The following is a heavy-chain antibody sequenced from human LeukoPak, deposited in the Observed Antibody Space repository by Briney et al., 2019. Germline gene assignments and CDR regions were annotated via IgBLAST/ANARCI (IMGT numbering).Heavy chain of an antibody. Sequence: GGSMRLSCAASGFTFRDYYMSWIRQAPGKGLEWVSYISSSGSTIYYAGSVKGRFTISRDNAKNSLYLQMNSLRAEDTAVYYCASAMTTVTTHYYGMDVWGQGTTVTVSS. J-gene: IGHJ6*02. CDR3: ASAMTTVTTHYYGMDV. CDR2: ISSSGSTI. D-gene: IGHD4-17*01. CDR1: GFTFRDYY. V-gene: IGHV3-11*01.